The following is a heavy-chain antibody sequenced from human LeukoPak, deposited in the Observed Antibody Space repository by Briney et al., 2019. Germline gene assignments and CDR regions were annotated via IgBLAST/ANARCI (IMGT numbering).Heavy chain of an antibody. J-gene: IGHJ5*02. CDR1: GGSISSSSYY. V-gene: IGHV4-39*01. D-gene: IGHD3-22*01. CDR3: ASNMWSSASNWFDP. Sequence: SETLSLTCTVSGGSISSSSYYWGWIRQPPGKGLEWIGSIYYSGSTYYNPSLKSRVTISVDTSKNQFSLKLSSVTAADTAVYYCASNMWSSASNWFDPWGQGTLVTVSS. CDR2: IYYSGST.